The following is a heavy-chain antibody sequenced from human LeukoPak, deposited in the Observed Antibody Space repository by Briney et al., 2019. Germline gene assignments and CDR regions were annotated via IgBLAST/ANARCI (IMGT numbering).Heavy chain of an antibody. D-gene: IGHD6-13*01. CDR2: IYTTGST. V-gene: IGHV4-4*07. J-gene: IGHJ6*03. CDR1: GASISGYY. Sequence: SETLSLTCSVSGASISGYYWTCIRQPAGRGLEWIGRIYTTGSTTYNPSLKRRVIMSVDASKNQFSLNLTSVTAADTAVYFCARTAERQQMVQGTYFYYYFMDVWAKGTTVTISS. CDR3: ARTAERQQMVQGTYFYYYFMDV.